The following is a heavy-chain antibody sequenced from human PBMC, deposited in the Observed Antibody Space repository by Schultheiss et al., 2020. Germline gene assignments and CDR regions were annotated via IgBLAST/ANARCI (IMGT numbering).Heavy chain of an antibody. J-gene: IGHJ4*02. CDR3: ACGGGSGWSPFNY. V-gene: IGHV4-30-4*08. CDR1: GDSFSSSAYC. Sequence: SQTLSLTCTVSGDSFSSSAYCWVWIRQPPGKGLEWIGYIYYSGSTYYNPSLKSRVTISVDTSKNQFSLKLSSVTAADTAVYYCACGGGSGWSPFNYWGQGNLVTVSS. CDR2: IYYSGST. D-gene: IGHD6-19*01.